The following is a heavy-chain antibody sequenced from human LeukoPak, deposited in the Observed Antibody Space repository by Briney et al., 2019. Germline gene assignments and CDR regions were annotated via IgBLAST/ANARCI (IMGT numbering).Heavy chain of an antibody. CDR3: ASRSGSFSDALDI. CDR1: GGSIRSYY. CDR2: IHYSEST. V-gene: IGHV4-59*08. Sequence: SETLSLTCTLSGGSIRSYYWGWIRQPPGKGLEWIGYIHYSESTKYNPSLKSRVTMSVDTSKNQFSLKLSSVTAADTAVYYCASRSGSFSDALDIWGQGTLVTVSS. J-gene: IGHJ3*02. D-gene: IGHD3-10*01.